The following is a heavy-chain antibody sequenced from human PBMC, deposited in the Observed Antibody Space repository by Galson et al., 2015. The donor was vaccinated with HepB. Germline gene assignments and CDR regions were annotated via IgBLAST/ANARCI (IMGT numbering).Heavy chain of an antibody. J-gene: IGHJ5*02. CDR2: IYHSGSA. Sequence: LSLTCAVSGGSIRSSNWWSWVRQPPGKGLEWIGEIYHSGSANYNPSLKSQLTISVDKSKNQFSLKLISVTAADTAVYYCARVRREEPVNWFDPWGQGILVTVSS. CDR3: ARVRREEPVNWFDP. D-gene: IGHD1-14*01. V-gene: IGHV4-4*02. CDR1: GGSIRSSNW.